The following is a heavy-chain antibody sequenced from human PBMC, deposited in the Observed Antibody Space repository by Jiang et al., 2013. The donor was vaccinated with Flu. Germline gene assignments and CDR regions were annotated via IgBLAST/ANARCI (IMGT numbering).Heavy chain of an antibody. Sequence: RLSCAASGFTFSGYYMSWIRQAPGKGLEYISYISSTSSYTHYADSVKGRFTISRDNAKNSLYLQMNSLRAEDTAVYYCARESGYSYGLWGLGTMVIVSS. CDR1: GFTFSGYY. CDR3: ARESGYSYGL. D-gene: IGHD5-18*01. V-gene: IGHV3-11*06. CDR2: ISSTSSYT. J-gene: IGHJ3*01.